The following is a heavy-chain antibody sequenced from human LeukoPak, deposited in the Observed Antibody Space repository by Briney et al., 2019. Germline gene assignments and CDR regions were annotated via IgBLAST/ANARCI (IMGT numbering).Heavy chain of an antibody. CDR3: ATLAARDAFDI. V-gene: IGHV1-24*01. Sequence: ASVSVSCTVSGYTLTELSMHWVRQAPGKGGGGMGVVDPEDGETIYAQKFQGRLTMTENTSTDTAYMELSSLRSEDTAVYYCATLAARDAFDIWGQGTMVTVSS. CDR2: VDPEDGET. D-gene: IGHD6-6*01. CDR1: GYTLTELS. J-gene: IGHJ3*02.